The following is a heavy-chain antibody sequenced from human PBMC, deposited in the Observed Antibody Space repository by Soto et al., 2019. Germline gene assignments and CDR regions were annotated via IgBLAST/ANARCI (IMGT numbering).Heavy chain of an antibody. CDR2: INPSGGST. V-gene: IGHV1-46*01. Sequence: ASVKVSCKASGYTFTSYYMHWVRQAPGQGLEWMGIINPSGGSTSYAQKFQGRVTMTRDTSTSTVYMELSSLRSEDTAVYYCARGSGTPNFYYYYYGMDVWGQGTTVTVSS. D-gene: IGHD3-10*01. CDR1: GYTFTSYY. CDR3: ARGSGTPNFYYYYYGMDV. J-gene: IGHJ6*02.